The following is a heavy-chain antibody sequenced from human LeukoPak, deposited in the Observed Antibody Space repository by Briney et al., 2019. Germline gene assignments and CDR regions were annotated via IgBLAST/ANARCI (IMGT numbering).Heavy chain of an antibody. D-gene: IGHD6-13*01. CDR1: GFTFSSYN. V-gene: IGHV3-48*04. J-gene: IGHJ4*02. CDR3: AKTGSSSWGYFDF. Sequence: PGGSLRLSCAASGFTFSSYNMNWVRQAPGKGLEWVSYISSSGRTMYYADSVKGRFTISRDNAKNSLYLQMNSLRAEDTAVYYCAKTGSSSWGYFDFWGQGTLVTVSS. CDR2: ISSSGRTM.